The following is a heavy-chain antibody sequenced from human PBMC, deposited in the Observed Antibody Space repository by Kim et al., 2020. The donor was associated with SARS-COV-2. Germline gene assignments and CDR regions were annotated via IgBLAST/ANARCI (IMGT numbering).Heavy chain of an antibody. J-gene: IGHJ1*01. Sequence: GGSLRLSCAASGFSFDYFWFSWVRQAPGKGLEWVANINQDGRGKYYVDSVKGRFTISRDNAKNSLYLQMNSLRAEDTAVYYCAGDGATGLTTALWYWGQG. CDR2: INQDGRGK. D-gene: IGHD2-21*01. CDR3: AGDGATGLTTALWY. V-gene: IGHV3-7*05. CDR1: GFSFDYFW.